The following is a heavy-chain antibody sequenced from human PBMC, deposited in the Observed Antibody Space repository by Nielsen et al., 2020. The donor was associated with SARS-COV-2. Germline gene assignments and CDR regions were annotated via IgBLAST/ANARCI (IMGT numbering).Heavy chain of an antibody. V-gene: IGHV1-8*02. CDR2: MNPNSGNT. CDR1: GYTFTSYG. Sequence: ASVKVSCKASGYTFTSYGISWVRQATGRGLEWMGWMNPNSGNTGYAQKFQGRVTMTRNTSISTAYMELSSLRSEDTAVYYCARGFLDGSGSTGDYWGQGTLVTVSS. D-gene: IGHD3-10*01. J-gene: IGHJ4*02. CDR3: ARGFLDGSGSTGDY.